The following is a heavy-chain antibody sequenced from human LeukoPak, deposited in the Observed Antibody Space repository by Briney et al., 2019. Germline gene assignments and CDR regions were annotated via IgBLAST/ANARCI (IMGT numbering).Heavy chain of an antibody. V-gene: IGHV1-2*02. J-gene: IGHJ4*02. Sequence: GASVKVSCKASGYTFTSYAMNWVRQAPGQGLEWMGWINPNSGGTNYAQKFQGRVTMTTDTSITTAYMELTRLRSDDTAVYYSANWAATIRNFNYWGQGTLVTVSS. CDR1: GYTFTSYA. CDR2: INPNSGGT. D-gene: IGHD5-12*01. CDR3: ANWAATIRNFNY.